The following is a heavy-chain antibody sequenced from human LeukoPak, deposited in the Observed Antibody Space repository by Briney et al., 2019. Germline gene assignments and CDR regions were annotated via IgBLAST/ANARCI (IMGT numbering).Heavy chain of an antibody. Sequence: GGSLRLSCAASGFTFSNYAMHWVRQAPGKGLEWVAVISYDGNNKYYADSVKGRFTISRDNSKNTLYLQMNSLRAEDTAVYYCARDRWYYYDSSDYYHDAFDIWGQGTMVTVSS. J-gene: IGHJ3*02. V-gene: IGHV3-30*04. CDR3: ARDRWYYYDSSDYYHDAFDI. D-gene: IGHD3-22*01. CDR1: GFTFSNYA. CDR2: ISYDGNNK.